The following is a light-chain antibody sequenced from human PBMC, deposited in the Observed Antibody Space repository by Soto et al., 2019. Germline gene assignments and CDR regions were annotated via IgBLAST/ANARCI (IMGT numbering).Light chain of an antibody. J-gene: IGKJ5*01. V-gene: IGKV2-28*01. CDR2: LGS. CDR3: QQTYSALIT. CDR1: HSLLHSNGYNY. Sequence: DIVMNQSPLSLPVTPGEPASISCRSSHSLLHSNGYNYLDWYLQKPGQSPQLLIYLGSNRASGVPSRFSGSGSGTDFTLTISSLQPEDFATYYCQQTYSALITFGQGTRLEI.